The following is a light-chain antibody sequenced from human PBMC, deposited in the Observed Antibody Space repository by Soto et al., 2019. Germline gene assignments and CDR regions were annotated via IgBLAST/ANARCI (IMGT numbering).Light chain of an antibody. J-gene: IGLJ1*01. CDR2: EVN. CDR1: SGDVGNYNL. Sequence: SALTQPASVSGSPGQSITISCTGTSGDVGNYNLVSWYQQHPGKAPKLMIYEVNKWPSGVSNRFSGSKSGNTASLTISGVQAEDEAGYYCCSYVGSSTSYVFGTGTKVTVL. V-gene: IGLV2-23*02. CDR3: CSYVGSSTSYV.